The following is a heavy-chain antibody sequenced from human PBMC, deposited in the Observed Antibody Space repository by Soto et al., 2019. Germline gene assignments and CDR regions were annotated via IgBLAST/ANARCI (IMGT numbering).Heavy chain of an antibody. Sequence: SETLSLTCAVSGASVNDHYWNWIRQPACKGLEWIGRLYTSGRTFYNPSLRGRVTMSGDTSKNQVSLKLTSVTAADTAVYYCARVGFTGYDSLTGYSYQYGMDVWGQGTKVTVSS. CDR3: ARVGFTGYDSLTGYSYQYGMDV. D-gene: IGHD3-9*01. CDR1: GASVNDHY. CDR2: LYTSGRT. J-gene: IGHJ6*02. V-gene: IGHV4-4*07.